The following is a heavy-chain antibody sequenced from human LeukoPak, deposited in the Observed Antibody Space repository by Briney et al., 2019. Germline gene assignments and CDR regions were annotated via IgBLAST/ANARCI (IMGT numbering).Heavy chain of an antibody. V-gene: IGHV3-30-3*01. J-gene: IGHJ4*02. CDR2: ISFDGSTK. Sequence: GGSLRLSCAASGFIFSRYTLHWVRQAPGKGLEWVSMISFDGSTKDYADSVKGRFTISRDNSKNTLDLQMTSLKTEDTAVYYCARGVVTAYAAFDSWGQGTLVTVSS. D-gene: IGHD2-21*02. CDR1: GFIFSRYT. CDR3: ARGVVTAYAAFDS.